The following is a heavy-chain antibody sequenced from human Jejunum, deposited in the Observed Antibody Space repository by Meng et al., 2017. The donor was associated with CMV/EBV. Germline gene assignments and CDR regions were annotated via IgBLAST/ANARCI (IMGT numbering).Heavy chain of an antibody. D-gene: IGHD2-2*01. J-gene: IGHJ4*02. V-gene: IGHV4-39*07. CDR2: IYFGGST. CDR1: RSFY. CDR3: ARGDCNSSNCYLLLDPYFFDY. Sequence: RSFYWGWVRQPPGEGPEWIGSIYFGGSTFHNPSFKSRVTMSLDTSKNQFSLRLSSVTAADTAVYYCARGDCNSSNCYLLLDPYFFDYWGQGILVTVSS.